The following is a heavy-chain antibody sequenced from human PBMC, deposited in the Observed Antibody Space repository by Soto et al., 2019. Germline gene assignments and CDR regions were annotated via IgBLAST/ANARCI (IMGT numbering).Heavy chain of an antibody. Sequence: SETLSLTCTVSGGSISSSSYYWGWIRQPPGKGLEWIGSIYYSGSTYYNPSLKSRVTISVDTSKNQFSLKLSSVTAADTAVYYCARGGVTGTTHNYYYYYGMDVWGQGTTVTVSS. J-gene: IGHJ6*02. CDR3: ARGGVTGTTHNYYYYYGMDV. V-gene: IGHV4-39*07. CDR2: IYYSGST. CDR1: GGSISSSSYY. D-gene: IGHD1-7*01.